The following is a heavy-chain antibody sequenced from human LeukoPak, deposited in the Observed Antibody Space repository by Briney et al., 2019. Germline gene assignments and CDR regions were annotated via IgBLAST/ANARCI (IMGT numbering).Heavy chain of an antibody. CDR1: DDSISNNRYF. Sequence: SETLSLTCTISDDSISNNRYFWAWIRQPPGKGLGWIGSINYSGRTYYNPSLNSRLTMSVDTATRQFSLKLISVTAAYTALYYCARDIDDVGALLDFWGQGTLVTVSS. D-gene: IGHD1-26*01. J-gene: IGHJ4*02. CDR3: ARDIDDVGALLDF. CDR2: INYSGRT. V-gene: IGHV4-39*07.